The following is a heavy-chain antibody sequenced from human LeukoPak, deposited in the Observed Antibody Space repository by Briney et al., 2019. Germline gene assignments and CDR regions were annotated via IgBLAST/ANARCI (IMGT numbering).Heavy chain of an antibody. D-gene: IGHD2-2*01. CDR3: ARARRYCSSTSCPRPYGMDV. V-gene: IGHV1-18*01. Sequence: ASVKVSCKASGYTFTSYGISWVRQAPGQGLEWMGWISAYNGSTNYAQKLQGRVTMTTDTSTSTAYMELRSLRSDDTAVYYCARARRYCSSTSCPRPYGMDVWGQGTTVTVSS. J-gene: IGHJ6*02. CDR2: ISAYNGST. CDR1: GYTFTSYG.